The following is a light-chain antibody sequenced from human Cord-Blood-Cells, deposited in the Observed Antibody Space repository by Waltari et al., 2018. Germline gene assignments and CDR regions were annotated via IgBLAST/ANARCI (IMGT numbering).Light chain of an antibody. V-gene: IGLV1-40*01. CDR1: SSNIGAGYD. Sequence: QSVLTQPPSVSGAPGQRVTISCTGSSSNIGAGYDVHWYQQLPGTAPKLLIYGNSKRPSGVPDRVSGAKSGTSASLVITGLQAEDEADYYCQSYDSSVVFGGGTKLTVL. J-gene: IGLJ2*01. CDR3: QSYDSSVV. CDR2: GNS.